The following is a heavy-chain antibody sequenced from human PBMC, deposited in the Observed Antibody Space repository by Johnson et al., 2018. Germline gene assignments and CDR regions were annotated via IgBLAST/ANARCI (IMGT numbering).Heavy chain of an antibody. CDR1: GFTFSDYY. J-gene: IGHJ6*03. D-gene: IGHD6-19*01. CDR3: AREAVSIAVVSSDHYYYYYMDV. CDR2: ISSSRNTI. V-gene: IGHV3-11*04. Sequence: QVQLVQSGGGLVKXGGSXRLXCAASGFTFSDYYMSWIRQAPGKGLEWISHISSSRNTIFYTDSVRGRFNISRDNAKSSLYLQFNSLRAEDTAVYYCAREAVSIAVVSSDHYYYYYMDVWGKGTTVTVSS.